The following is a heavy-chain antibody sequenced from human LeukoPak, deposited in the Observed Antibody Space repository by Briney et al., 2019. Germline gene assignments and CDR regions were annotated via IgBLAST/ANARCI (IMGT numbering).Heavy chain of an antibody. D-gene: IGHD3-9*01. V-gene: IGHV3-23*01. CDR3: AKWGDYDILTGYYVSDF. J-gene: IGHJ4*02. CDR1: GFIFRNYA. Sequence: GGSLRLSCAASGFIFRNYAMSWVRQAPGKGLEWVSAITGSGDTTYYADSVKGRFTISRDNSKNTLYVEMNTLRAEDTAVYYCAKWGDYDILTGYYVSDFWGQGTQVTVSS. CDR2: ITGSGDTT.